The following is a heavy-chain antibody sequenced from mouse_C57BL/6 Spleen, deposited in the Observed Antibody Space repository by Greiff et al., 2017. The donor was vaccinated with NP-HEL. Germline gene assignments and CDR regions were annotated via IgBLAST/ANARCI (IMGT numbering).Heavy chain of an antibody. J-gene: IGHJ2*01. Sequence: QVQLQQPGAELVRPGSSVKLSCKASGYTFTSYWMHWVKQRPIQGLEWIGNIDPSDSETHYNQKFKDKATLTVDKSSSTAYMQLSSLTSEDSAVYYCARPDYYGSSYNFDDWGQGTTLTVSS. V-gene: IGHV1-52*01. CDR2: IDPSDSET. CDR3: ARPDYYGSSYNFDD. D-gene: IGHD1-1*01. CDR1: GYTFTSYW.